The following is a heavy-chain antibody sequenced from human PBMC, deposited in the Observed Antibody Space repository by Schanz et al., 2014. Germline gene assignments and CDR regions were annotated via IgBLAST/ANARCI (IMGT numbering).Heavy chain of an antibody. Sequence: QVQLVQSAAEVKKPGASVKVSCKASGYSFTGYYIHWVRQAPGQGLEWMAWINPNSGDTNYAQRFQGRVTLTRGTSISTVYMELSRLRSDDTAVYYCARERASSIADHWGQGTLLAVSS. J-gene: IGHJ4*02. CDR2: INPNSGDT. D-gene: IGHD6-6*01. CDR3: ARERASSIADH. V-gene: IGHV1-2*02. CDR1: GYSFTGYY.